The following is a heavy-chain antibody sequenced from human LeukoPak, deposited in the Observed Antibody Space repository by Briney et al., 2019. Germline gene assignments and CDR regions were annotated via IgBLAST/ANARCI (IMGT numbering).Heavy chain of an antibody. CDR3: VRRSSGYYYHMDV. CDR2: ISYDGSNK. J-gene: IGHJ6*03. Sequence: TGGSLRLSCAASGFTFSSYAMHWVRQAAGKGLEWVAVISYDGSNKYYADSVKGRFTISRDNSKNTLYLQMNSLRAEDTAVYYCVRRSSGYYYHMDVWGKGTTVTVSS. D-gene: IGHD3-22*01. CDR1: GFTFSSYA. V-gene: IGHV3-30*04.